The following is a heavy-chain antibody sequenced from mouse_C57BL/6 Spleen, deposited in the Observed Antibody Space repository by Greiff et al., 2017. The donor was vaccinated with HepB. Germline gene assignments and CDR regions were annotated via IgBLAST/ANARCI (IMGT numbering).Heavy chain of an antibody. CDR3: ARWGDYVPFAY. CDR2: INPNNGGT. D-gene: IGHD2-4*01. J-gene: IGHJ3*01. Sequence: VQLQQSGPELVKPGASVKISCKASGYTFTDYYMNWVKQSHGKSLEWIGDINPNNGGTSYNQKFKGKATLTVDKSSSTAYMELRSLTSEDSAVYYCARWGDYVPFAYWGQGTLVTVSA. V-gene: IGHV1-26*01. CDR1: GYTFTDYY.